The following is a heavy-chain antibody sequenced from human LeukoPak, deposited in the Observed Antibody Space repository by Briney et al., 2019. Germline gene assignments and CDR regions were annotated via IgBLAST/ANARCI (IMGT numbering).Heavy chain of an antibody. CDR3: AKDLPRDLAYGDYFDY. J-gene: IGHJ4*02. V-gene: IGHV3-23*01. CDR1: GFTFSSYA. D-gene: IGHD4-17*01. CDR2: ISGSGGST. Sequence: PGGSLRLSCAASGFTFSSYAMSWVRQAPEKGLEWASAISGSGGSTYYADSVKGRFTISRDNSKNTLYLQMNSLRAEDTAVYYCAKDLPRDLAYGDYFDYWGQGTLVTVSS.